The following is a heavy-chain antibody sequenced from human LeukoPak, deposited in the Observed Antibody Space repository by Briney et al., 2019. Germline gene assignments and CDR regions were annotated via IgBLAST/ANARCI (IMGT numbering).Heavy chain of an antibody. D-gene: IGHD2-15*01. J-gene: IGHJ6*03. Sequence: GGSLRLSCAASGFTFDDYGMSWVRQAPGKGLEWVSGINWNGGSTGYADSVKGRFTISRDNAKNSLYLQMDSLRAEDTALYYCARVENACSGGSCYRGRHYYYYMDVWGKGTTVTVSS. V-gene: IGHV3-20*04. CDR1: GFTFDDYG. CDR2: INWNGGST. CDR3: ARVENACSGGSCYRGRHYYYYMDV.